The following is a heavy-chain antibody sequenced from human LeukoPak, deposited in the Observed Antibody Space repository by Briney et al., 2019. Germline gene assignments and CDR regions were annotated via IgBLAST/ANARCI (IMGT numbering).Heavy chain of an antibody. V-gene: IGHV3-23*01. CDR3: AKAPVTTCRGAYCYPFDY. CDR2: ISDSGNT. Sequence: GGSLRLSCAASGFTLSSYAMSWVRQAPGKGLEWVSAISDSGNTYHADSVKGRFTISRDSSNNTLFLQMNRLRPEDAAVYYCAKAPVTTCRGAYCYPFDYWGQGTLVTVSS. CDR1: GFTLSSYA. J-gene: IGHJ4*02. D-gene: IGHD2-21*01.